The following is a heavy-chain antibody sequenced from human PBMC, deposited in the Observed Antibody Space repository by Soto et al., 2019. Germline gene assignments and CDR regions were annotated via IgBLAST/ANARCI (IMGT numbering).Heavy chain of an antibody. CDR1: GFTVSNNY. Sequence: EEQLVESGGDLVQPGGSLRLSCAASGFTVSNNYMSWVRQAPGKGLEWVSLIYSGGSTYYADSVKGRFTIYRDSSKNTLYLQMNSLRAEDTAMYYCAAYSHKGYWGQGTLVTVS. V-gene: IGHV3-66*01. J-gene: IGHJ4*02. CDR2: IYSGGST. D-gene: IGHD3-16*01. CDR3: AAYSHKGY.